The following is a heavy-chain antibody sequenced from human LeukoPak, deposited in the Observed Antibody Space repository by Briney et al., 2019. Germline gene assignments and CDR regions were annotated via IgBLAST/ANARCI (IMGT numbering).Heavy chain of an antibody. D-gene: IGHD7-27*01. Sequence: PSETLSLTCTVSGGSISSYYWSWIRQPPGKGLEWIGYIYYSGSTNYNPSLKSRVTISVDTSKNQFSLKLSSVTAADTAVYYCALTGATSRGAFDIWGQGTMVTVSS. V-gene: IGHV4-59*01. J-gene: IGHJ3*02. CDR2: IYYSGST. CDR3: ALTGATSRGAFDI. CDR1: GGSISSYY.